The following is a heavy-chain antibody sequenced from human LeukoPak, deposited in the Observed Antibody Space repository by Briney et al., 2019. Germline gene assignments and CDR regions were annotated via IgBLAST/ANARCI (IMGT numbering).Heavy chain of an antibody. J-gene: IGHJ4*02. CDR2: IWYDGSNK. D-gene: IGHD3-22*01. Sequence: GRSLRLSYAASGFTFSSYGMHWVRQAPGKGLEWVAVIWYDGSNKYYADSVKGRFTISRDNSKNTLYLQMNSLRAKDTAVYYCARDASGCYDYWGQGTLVTVSS. V-gene: IGHV3-33*01. CDR3: ARDASGCYDY. CDR1: GFTFSSYG.